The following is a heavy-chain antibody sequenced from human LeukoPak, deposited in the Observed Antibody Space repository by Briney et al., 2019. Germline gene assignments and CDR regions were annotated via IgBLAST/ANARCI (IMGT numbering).Heavy chain of an antibody. D-gene: IGHD3-3*01. J-gene: IGHJ4*02. CDR2: ISGSGGST. CDR3: AKDQAGVFDY. V-gene: IGHV3-23*01. Sequence: GGSLRLSCAASGFTFSSYSMHWVRQAPGKGLEWVSAISGSGGSTYYADSVKGRFTISRDNSKNTLYLQMNSLRAEDTAVYYCAKDQAGVFDYWGQGTLVTVSS. CDR1: GFTFSSYS.